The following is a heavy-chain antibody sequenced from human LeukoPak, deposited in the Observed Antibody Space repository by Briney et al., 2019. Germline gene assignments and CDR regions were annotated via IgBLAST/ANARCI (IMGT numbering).Heavy chain of an antibody. Sequence: TSETLSLTCTVSGGSISSYYWGWIRQPPGKGLEWIGTIHYNGSTYYSPSLKSRVTISVVTSKSQFSLKLGSVTAADTAVYYCARGWRVYTSGWYTDWGQGTLVTVSS. CDR2: IHYNGST. CDR3: ARGWRVYTSGWYTD. V-gene: IGHV4-39*07. J-gene: IGHJ4*02. CDR1: GGSISSYY. D-gene: IGHD6-19*01.